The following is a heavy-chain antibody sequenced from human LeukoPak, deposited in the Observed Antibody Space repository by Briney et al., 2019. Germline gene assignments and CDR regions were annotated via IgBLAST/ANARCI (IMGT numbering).Heavy chain of an antibody. CDR3: ARVVRGLVKVRYYFGY. V-gene: IGHV4-34*01. CDR2: MNHSGST. CDR1: GGSFRGHY. J-gene: IGHJ4*02. Sequence: SETLSLTCAVYGGSFRGHYWSWIRQSPGKGLEWLGDMNHSGSTNYNPSLKSRFSMSVDTSKNQFSLKLSSVTAADTAVYFCARVVRGLVKVRYYFGYWGQGTLVTVSS. D-gene: IGHD6-19*01.